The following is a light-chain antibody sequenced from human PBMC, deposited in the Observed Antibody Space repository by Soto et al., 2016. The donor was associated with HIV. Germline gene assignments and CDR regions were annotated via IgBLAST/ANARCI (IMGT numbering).Light chain of an antibody. CDR1: QSISDW. J-gene: IGKJ4*01. Sequence: DIQMTQSPSTLSASVGDRVTITCRASQSISDWLAWYQQKPGKAPKLLIYKASNLESGVPSRFSGSGSGTEFTLTISSLQPDDFTTYYCQQYNSYSPTLTFSGGPRWRSN. CDR2: KAS. V-gene: IGKV1-5*03. CDR3: QQYNSYSPTLT.